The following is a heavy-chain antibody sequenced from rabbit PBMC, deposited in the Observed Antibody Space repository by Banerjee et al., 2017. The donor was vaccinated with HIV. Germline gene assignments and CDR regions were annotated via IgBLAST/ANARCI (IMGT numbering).Heavy chain of an antibody. D-gene: IGHD3-1*01. CDR2: IAGSSSGFT. Sequence: QSLEESGGDLVKPGASLTLTCTASGFSFSSNDYMCWVRQAPGKGLEWISCIAGSSSGFTYSATWAKGRFTCSKTSSTTVTLQMTSLTVADTATYFCARSRTPFDAFDPWGPGTLVTVS. CDR1: GFSFSSNDY. CDR3: ARSRTPFDAFDP. V-gene: IGHV1S40*01. J-gene: IGHJ2*01.